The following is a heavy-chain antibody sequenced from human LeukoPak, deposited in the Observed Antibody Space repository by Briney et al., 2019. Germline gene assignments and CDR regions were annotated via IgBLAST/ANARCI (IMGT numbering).Heavy chain of an antibody. CDR3: AMLGYCSGGSCYRGGYFDY. V-gene: IGHV1-69*02. CDR2: IIPILGIA. CDR1: GGTFSSYT. Sequence: GASVKVSCKASGGTFSSYTISWVRQAPGQGLEWMGRIIPILGIANYAQKFQGRVTITADKSTSTAYMELSSLRSEDTAVYYCAMLGYCSGGSCYRGGYFDYWGQGTLVTVSS. D-gene: IGHD2-15*01. J-gene: IGHJ4*02.